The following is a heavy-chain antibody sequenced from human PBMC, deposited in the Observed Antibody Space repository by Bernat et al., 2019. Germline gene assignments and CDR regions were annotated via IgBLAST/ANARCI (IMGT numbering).Heavy chain of an antibody. CDR1: GYTFTSYG. J-gene: IGHJ4*02. CDR2: ISAYNGNT. CDR3: ARAIIYYDILTVILGFDY. V-gene: IGHV1-18*01. Sequence: QVQLVQSGAEVKKPGASVKVSCKASGYTFTSYGISWVRQAPGQGLEWMGWISAYNGNTNYAQKLQGRVTITTDTATSTAYMGLRSLRSDDAAVYYCARAIIYYDILTVILGFDYWGQGTLVTVSS. D-gene: IGHD3-9*01.